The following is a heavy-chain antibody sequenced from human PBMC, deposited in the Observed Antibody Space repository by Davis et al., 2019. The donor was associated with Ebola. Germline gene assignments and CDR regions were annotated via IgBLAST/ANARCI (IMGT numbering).Heavy chain of an antibody. CDR2: INHSGST. J-gene: IGHJ4*02. CDR1: GFTFGDYA. D-gene: IGHD6-6*01. CDR3: ARGSYSSSPY. V-gene: IGHV4-34*01. Sequence: GSLRLSCTASGFTFGDYAMSWFRQAPGKGLEWIGEINHSGSTNYNPSLKSRVTISVDTSKNQFSLKLSSVTAADTAVYYCARGSYSSSPYWGQGTLVTVSS.